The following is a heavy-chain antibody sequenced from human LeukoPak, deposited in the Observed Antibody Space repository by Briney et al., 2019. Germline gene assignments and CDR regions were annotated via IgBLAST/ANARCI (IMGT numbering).Heavy chain of an antibody. CDR1: GFTFSSHA. J-gene: IGHJ4*02. D-gene: IGHD6-19*01. CDR2: ISGVGGST. CDR3: AKARGWYDFDY. Sequence: GGSLRLSCAASGFTFSSHAMSWVRQTPGKGLDWVSGISGVGGSTYSADSVKGRFTISRDNSKNTVYLQMNSLRADDTAVYYCAKARGWYDFDYGGQGILVTVSS. V-gene: IGHV3-23*01.